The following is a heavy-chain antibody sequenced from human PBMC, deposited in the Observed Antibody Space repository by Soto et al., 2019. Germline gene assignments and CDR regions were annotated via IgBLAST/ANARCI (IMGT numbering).Heavy chain of an antibody. CDR3: ARVGETVLVPAAMSAFDI. CDR1: GFSISSYY. D-gene: IGHD2-2*01. V-gene: IGHV4-59*01. CDR2: IYYSGST. Sequence: SETLSLTCTFSGFSISSYYWSWIRQSPGKGLEWIGYIYYSGSTNYNPSLKSRVTISVDTSKNQFSLKLSSVTAADTAVYYCARVGETVLVPAAMSAFDIWGQGTMVTVSS. J-gene: IGHJ3*02.